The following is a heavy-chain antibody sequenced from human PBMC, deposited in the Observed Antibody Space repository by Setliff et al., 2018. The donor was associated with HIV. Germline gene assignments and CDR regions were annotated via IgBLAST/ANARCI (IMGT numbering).Heavy chain of an antibody. V-gene: IGHV4-38-2*02. CDR3: ARIRSSTIALAGLDFLDY. J-gene: IGHJ4*02. CDR2: IYHSGST. Sequence: PSETLSLTCTVSHDSISRDYYWAWIRQPPGEGLEWIGEIYHSGSTKYNPSLKSRVTISVDNSKNQVVLTMTNMGPLDTGTYYCARIRSSTIALAGLDFLDYWGQGTLVTVSS. CDR1: HDSISRDYY. D-gene: IGHD6-13*01.